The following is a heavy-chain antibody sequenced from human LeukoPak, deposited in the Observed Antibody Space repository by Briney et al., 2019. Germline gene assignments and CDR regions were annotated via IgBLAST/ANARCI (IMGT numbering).Heavy chain of an antibody. Sequence: ASVKVSCKVSGYTLSELSMHWVRQAPGKGLEWMGGFDPEDGETIYAQNFQGRVTMTEDTSTDTAYMELSSLRPEDTAVYYCATIFDFNGGHWGQGTLVTVSS. CDR3: ATIFDFNGGH. CDR1: GYTLSELS. J-gene: IGHJ4*02. V-gene: IGHV1-24*01. CDR2: FDPEDGET. D-gene: IGHD2-8*01.